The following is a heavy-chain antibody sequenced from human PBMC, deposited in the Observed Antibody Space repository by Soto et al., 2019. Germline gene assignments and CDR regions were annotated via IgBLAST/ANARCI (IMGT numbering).Heavy chain of an antibody. CDR3: AKLAGGLGYFDL. V-gene: IGHV3-23*01. D-gene: IGHD3-16*01. CDR2: ISASGGNI. Sequence: EVQLLESGGGLARPGGSLRLSCVASGFIFSDYGMTWVRQAPGKGLEWVATISASGGNIEYTDSLKGRFTISRDNSKNTVYLQLNGLTAGDTAIYYCAKLAGGLGYFDLWGRGTLVTVSS. J-gene: IGHJ2*01. CDR1: GFIFSDYG.